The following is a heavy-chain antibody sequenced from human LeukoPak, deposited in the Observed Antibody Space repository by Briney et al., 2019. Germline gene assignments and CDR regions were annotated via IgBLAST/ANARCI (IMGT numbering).Heavy chain of an antibody. CDR3: ARDRNTYGDSTTDPFDY. D-gene: IGHD4-17*01. V-gene: IGHV6-1*01. J-gene: IGHJ4*02. Sequence: SQTLSLTCAISGDSVSSNSAAWNWIRQFPSRGLEWLGRTYYRSKWYNDYAVSVKSRITINPDTSKNQFSLQLNSVTPEDTAVYYCARDRNTYGDSTTDPFDYWGQGTLVTVSS. CDR2: TYYRSKWYN. CDR1: GDSVSSNSAA.